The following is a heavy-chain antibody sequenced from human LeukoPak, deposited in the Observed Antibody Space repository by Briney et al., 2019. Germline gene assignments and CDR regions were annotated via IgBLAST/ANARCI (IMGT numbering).Heavy chain of an antibody. CDR1: GGSISSSSFY. V-gene: IGHV4-39*01. J-gene: IGHJ4*02. D-gene: IGHD6-6*01. CDR3: ASLDYRSSYFDH. CDR2: IYYRGNI. Sequence: SETLSLTCSVSGGSISSSSFYWGWIRQPPGKGLEWIGSIYYRGNIYYNPSLKSRLTMSVDTSKNQFSLSLKSVTAADTAVYFCASLDYRSSYFDHWGQGTLVTVSS.